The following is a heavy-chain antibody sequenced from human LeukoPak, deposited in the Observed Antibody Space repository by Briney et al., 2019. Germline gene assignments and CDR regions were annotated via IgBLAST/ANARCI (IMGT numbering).Heavy chain of an antibody. V-gene: IGHV3-7*01. CDR3: ARGREITVSGTDYFDY. D-gene: IGHD6-19*01. Sequence: PGGSLRLPCAASGFRFFNHWMSWVRQAPGKGLEWVATIKEDGSQEDYVDSVKGRFTISRDNARSSLYLQMNSQRVEDTAVYYCARGREITVSGTDYFDYWGQGTLVTVSS. CDR1: GFRFFNHW. J-gene: IGHJ4*02. CDR2: IKEDGSQE.